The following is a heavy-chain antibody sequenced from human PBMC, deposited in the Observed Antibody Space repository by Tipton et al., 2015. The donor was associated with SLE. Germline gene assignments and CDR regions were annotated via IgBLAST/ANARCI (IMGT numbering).Heavy chain of an antibody. CDR1: GFTFSSYA. Sequence: SLRLSCAASGFTFSSYAMSWVRQAPGKGLEWVSAISGSGGSTYYADSVKGRFTISRDNSKNTLYLQMNSLKTEDTAVYYCTREAMIVVVTLGAFDIWGQGTMVTVSS. V-gene: IGHV3-23*01. CDR3: TREAMIVVVTLGAFDI. D-gene: IGHD3-22*01. J-gene: IGHJ3*02. CDR2: ISGSGGST.